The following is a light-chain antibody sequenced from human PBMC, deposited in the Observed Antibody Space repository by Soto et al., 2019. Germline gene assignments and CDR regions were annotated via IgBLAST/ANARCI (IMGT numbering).Light chain of an antibody. J-gene: IGKJ5*01. Sequence: DIVMTQSPLSLPVTPGEPASISCRSSQSLLHSNGYNYLDWYLQKPGQSPQLLIYLGSNRASGVPDRFSGRGSGTDLTLKISRVEAEDVGVYYYMQALQTPITFGRGTRLEIK. CDR3: MQALQTPIT. CDR2: LGS. V-gene: IGKV2-28*01. CDR1: QSLLHSNGYNY.